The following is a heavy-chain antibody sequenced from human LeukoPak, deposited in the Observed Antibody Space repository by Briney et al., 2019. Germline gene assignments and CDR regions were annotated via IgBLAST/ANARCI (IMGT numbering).Heavy chain of an antibody. V-gene: IGHV3-9*01. CDR3: AREMTTVTLGGLDY. Sequence: GGSLRLSCAASGFTFDDYAMHWVRQAPGMGLEWVSGISWNSGSIGYADSVKGRFTISRDNSKNTLYLQMNSLRAEDTAVYYCAREMTTVTLGGLDYWGQGTLVTVSS. D-gene: IGHD4-11*01. J-gene: IGHJ4*02. CDR2: ISWNSGSI. CDR1: GFTFDDYA.